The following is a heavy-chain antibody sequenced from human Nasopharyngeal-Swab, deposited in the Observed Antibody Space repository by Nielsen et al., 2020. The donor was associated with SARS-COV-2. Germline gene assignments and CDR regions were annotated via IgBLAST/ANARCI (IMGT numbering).Heavy chain of an antibody. CDR3: ARVRTKTKYYDILTGLGGYFDY. Sequence: ASVKVSCKASGYTFTSYDINWVRQATGQGLEWMGRINPNSGGTNYAQKFQGRVTMTRDTSISTAYMELSRLRSDDTAVYYCARVRTKTKYYDILTGLGGYFDYWGQGTLVTVSS. CDR2: INPNSGGT. J-gene: IGHJ4*02. CDR1: GYTFTSYD. V-gene: IGHV1-2*06. D-gene: IGHD3-9*01.